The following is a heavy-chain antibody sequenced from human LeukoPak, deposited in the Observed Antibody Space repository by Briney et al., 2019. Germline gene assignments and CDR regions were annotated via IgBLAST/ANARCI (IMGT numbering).Heavy chain of an antibody. CDR3: ARDYFYGLDV. Sequence: GGSLRLSCAASGFTVSNNYMNWVRQAPGKGLVWVSRFSDDEGRTVYAGSVKGRFTISKDNAKNTLYLQMNSLRAEDTAVYYCARDYFYGLDVWGQGTTVTVSS. CDR1: GFTVSNNY. V-gene: IGHV3-74*01. J-gene: IGHJ6*02. CDR2: FSDDEGRT.